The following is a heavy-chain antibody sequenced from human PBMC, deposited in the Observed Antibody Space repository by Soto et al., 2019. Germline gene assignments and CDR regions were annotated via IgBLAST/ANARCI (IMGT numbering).Heavy chain of an antibody. CDR1: GFTFSSYA. Sequence: GGSLRLSCAASGFTFSSYAMSWVRQAPGKGLEWVSAISGSGGSTYYADSVKGRFTISRDNSKNTLYLQMNSLRAEDTAVYYCAKPTLDYYDSSYYYYGMDVWGQGTTVTVSS. J-gene: IGHJ6*02. CDR3: AKPTLDYYDSSYYYYGMDV. D-gene: IGHD3-22*01. CDR2: ISGSGGST. V-gene: IGHV3-23*01.